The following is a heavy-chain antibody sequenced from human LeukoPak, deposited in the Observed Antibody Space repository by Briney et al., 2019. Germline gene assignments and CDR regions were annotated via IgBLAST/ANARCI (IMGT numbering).Heavy chain of an antibody. CDR3: ARGYSYGHRDYYYYMDV. CDR2: ISSSSSTK. V-gene: IGHV3-48*01. D-gene: IGHD5-18*01. CDR1: GFTFSSYS. J-gene: IGHJ6*03. Sequence: GGSLRLSCAASGFTFSSYSMNWVRQAPGKGREWVSYISSSSSTKYYADSVKGRFTISRDNAKNSLYLQMNSLRAEDTAVYYCARGYSYGHRDYYYYMDVWGKGTTVTVSS.